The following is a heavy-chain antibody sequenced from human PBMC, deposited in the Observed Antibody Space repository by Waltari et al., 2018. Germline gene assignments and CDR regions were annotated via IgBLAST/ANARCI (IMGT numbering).Heavy chain of an antibody. D-gene: IGHD3-22*01. CDR2: INPNSGGT. V-gene: IGHV1-2*02. J-gene: IGHJ4*02. Sequence: QVQLVQSGAEVKKPGASVKVSCKASGYTFTGYYMHWVRQAPGQGLAWMGWINPNSGGTNYAQKFQGRVTMTRDTSISTAYMELSRLRSDDTAVYYCARGEDYYDSSGLHPHLFDYWGQGTLVTVSS. CDR1: GYTFTGYY. CDR3: ARGEDYYDSSGLHPHLFDY.